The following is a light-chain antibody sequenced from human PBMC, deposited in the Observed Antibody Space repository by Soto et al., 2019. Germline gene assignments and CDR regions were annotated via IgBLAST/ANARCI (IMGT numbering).Light chain of an antibody. CDR2: DVA. CDR3: VSYTSSTPYV. V-gene: IGLV2-14*03. CDR1: SSDVGGSNF. J-gene: IGLJ1*01. Sequence: TALTQPASVSDSPGQSITISCTGTSSDVGGSNFVSWYQQHPGKPPKPIIYDVANRPSGVSNCFSGSKSGSTASLIISRLQTEDEADYYCVSYTSSTPYVFGTGTKVTV.